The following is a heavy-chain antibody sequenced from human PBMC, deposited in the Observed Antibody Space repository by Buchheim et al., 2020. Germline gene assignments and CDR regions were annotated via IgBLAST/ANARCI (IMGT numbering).Heavy chain of an antibody. Sequence: EVQVVESGGGLVQPGGSLRLSCAASGFTFSNYWMTWVRQAPGKGLEWLANINPDGNLKHYVDSVRGRFTISRDNAKKSVYLELNSLRAEDTAVYYCAKEHWGPEYCGLGTL. CDR2: INPDGNLK. V-gene: IGHV3-7*03. CDR1: GFTFSNYW. J-gene: IGHJ4*02. D-gene: IGHD7-27*01. CDR3: AKEHWGPEY.